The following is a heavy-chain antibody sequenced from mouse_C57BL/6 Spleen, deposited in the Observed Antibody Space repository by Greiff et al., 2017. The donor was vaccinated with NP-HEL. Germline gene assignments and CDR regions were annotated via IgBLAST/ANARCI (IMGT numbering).Heavy chain of an antibody. Sequence: QVTLKVSGPGILQSSQTLSLTCSFSGFSLSTSGMGLSWIRQPSGLGLEWLAHIYWDDDKCYNPSLKRRPTIPKDASSNQVFLKITSVDTADTATCYSARIGGNSNSCDCWGQGTTLTVSS. J-gene: IGHJ2*01. D-gene: IGHD2-1*01. CDR1: GFSLSTSGMG. V-gene: IGHV8-12*01. CDR2: IYWDDDK. CDR3: ARIGGNSNSCDC.